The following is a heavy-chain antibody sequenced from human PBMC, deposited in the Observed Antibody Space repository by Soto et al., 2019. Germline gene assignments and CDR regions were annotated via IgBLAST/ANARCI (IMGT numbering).Heavy chain of an antibody. CDR3: AKDRGDSSGYPSYYFDY. D-gene: IGHD3-22*01. CDR2: ISGSGGST. CDR1: GFTFSSYA. Sequence: EVRLLESGGGLVQPGGSLRLSCAASGFTFSSYAMSWVRQAPGKGLEWVSAISGSGGSTYYADSVKGRFTISRDNSENTLYLQMNSLRAEDTAVYYCAKDRGDSSGYPSYYFDYWGQGTLVTVSS. V-gene: IGHV3-23*01. J-gene: IGHJ4*02.